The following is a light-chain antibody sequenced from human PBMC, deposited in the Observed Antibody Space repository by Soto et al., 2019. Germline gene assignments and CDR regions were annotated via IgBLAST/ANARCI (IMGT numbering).Light chain of an antibody. CDR1: QSINTK. CDR3: QQSYKSPPT. CDR2: AAS. J-gene: IGKJ1*01. V-gene: IGKV1-39*01. Sequence: DLQMTQSPSSLSASVGDRVTITCRASQSINTKLNWYQQKPGKVPNLLIYAASSLQTGVPSRFSGSGSGTDFTLTISSLQPEDFATYYCQQSYKSPPTFGPGTKVDIK.